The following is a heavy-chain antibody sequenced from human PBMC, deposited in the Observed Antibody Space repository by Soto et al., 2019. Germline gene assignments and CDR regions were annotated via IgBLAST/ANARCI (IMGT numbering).Heavy chain of an antibody. CDR3: ARGYASSGWYLKGFDY. V-gene: IGHV3-74*01. D-gene: IGHD6-19*01. CDR1: GFTFSSYW. J-gene: IGHJ4*02. Sequence: EVQLVESGGGLVQPGGSLRLSCAASGFTFSSYWMHWVRQAPGKGLVWVSRINSDGSSTSYADSVKGRFTISRDIAKNTLYLQMNSLRAVDTVVYYCARGYASSGWYLKGFDYCGQGTLVSVSS. CDR2: INSDGSST.